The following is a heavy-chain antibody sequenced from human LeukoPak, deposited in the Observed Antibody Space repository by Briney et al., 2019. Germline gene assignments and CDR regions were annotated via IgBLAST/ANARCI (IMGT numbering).Heavy chain of an antibody. D-gene: IGHD2-2*01. V-gene: IGHV3-7*04. Sequence: GGSLRLSCAASGFTFSSYWITWVRQAPGKGLEWVANIKQDGSEKYYVDSVKGRFTISRDNAKNSLYLQMNSLRGEDTAVYYRARDQYHRFDYWGQGTLVTVSS. CDR3: ARDQYHRFDY. J-gene: IGHJ4*02. CDR2: IKQDGSEK. CDR1: GFTFSSYW.